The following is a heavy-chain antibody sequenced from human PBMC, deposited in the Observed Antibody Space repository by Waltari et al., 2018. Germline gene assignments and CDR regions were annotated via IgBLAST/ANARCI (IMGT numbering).Heavy chain of an antibody. J-gene: IGHJ4*02. Sequence: QVQLQQWGAGLLKPSETLSLTCAVYGGSFSGYYWSWIRQPPGKGLEWIGEINHSGSPNYNPSLKIRVTISVDTSKNQFSLKLSSVTAADTAVYYCASDYYGSGTSDYWGQGTLVTVSS. D-gene: IGHD3-10*01. CDR2: INHSGSP. CDR1: GGSFSGYY. V-gene: IGHV4-34*01. CDR3: ASDYYGSGTSDY.